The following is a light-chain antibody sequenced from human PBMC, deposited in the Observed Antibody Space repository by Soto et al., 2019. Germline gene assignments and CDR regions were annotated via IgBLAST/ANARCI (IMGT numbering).Light chain of an antibody. CDR1: NIGSKS. V-gene: IGLV3-21*02. CDR2: DDS. Sequence: SDELTQPPSVSVAPGQTARITCGGNNIGSKSVHWYQQKPGQAPVLVVYDDSDRPSGIPERFSGSNSGNTATLTISRVEAGDEADYYCQLWDSSSDHVVFGGGTKVTVL. CDR3: QLWDSSSDHVV. J-gene: IGLJ2*01.